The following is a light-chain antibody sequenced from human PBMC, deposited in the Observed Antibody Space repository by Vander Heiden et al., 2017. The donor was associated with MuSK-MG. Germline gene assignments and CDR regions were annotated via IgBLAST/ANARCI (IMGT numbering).Light chain of an antibody. CDR2: GAS. Sequence: EIVLTQSPGTLSLSPGARATLSCRASQSVSSSYLAWYQQKPGQAPRLLIYGASSRATGIPDRFSGSGSGTDCTLTISRLEPEDFAVYYCQQYSSSHPFGQGTRLEIK. CDR1: QSVSSSY. CDR3: QQYSSSHP. J-gene: IGKJ5*01. V-gene: IGKV3-20*01.